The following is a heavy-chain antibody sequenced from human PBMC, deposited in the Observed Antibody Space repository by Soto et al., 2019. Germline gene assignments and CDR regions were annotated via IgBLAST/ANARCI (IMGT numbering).Heavy chain of an antibody. V-gene: IGHV3-9*01. Sequence: PGGSLRLSCAASGFSFDDYAMHWVRQAPGKGLEWVSGINENSGSIGYADSVKGRFTISRDNAKNSLYLQMNSLRAEDTAFYYCAKGRGYYDSSVPNYYDYWGQGTLVTVSS. CDR2: INENSGSI. CDR1: GFSFDDYA. J-gene: IGHJ4*02. CDR3: AKGRGYYDSSVPNYYDY. D-gene: IGHD3-22*01.